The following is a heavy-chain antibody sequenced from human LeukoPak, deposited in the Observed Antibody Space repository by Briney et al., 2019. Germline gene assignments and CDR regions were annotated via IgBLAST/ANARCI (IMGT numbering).Heavy chain of an antibody. CDR3: ARDLRYFDWLLNRDY. J-gene: IGHJ4*02. Sequence: ASVKVSCKASGYTFTNYYMYWVRQALGQGPEWMGIINPSGVSTNYAQKFQGRVTMTRDTSISTAYMELSRLRSDDTAVYYCARDLRYFDWLLNRDYWGQGTLVTVSS. CDR2: INPSGVST. D-gene: IGHD3-9*01. CDR1: GYTFTNYY. V-gene: IGHV1-2*02.